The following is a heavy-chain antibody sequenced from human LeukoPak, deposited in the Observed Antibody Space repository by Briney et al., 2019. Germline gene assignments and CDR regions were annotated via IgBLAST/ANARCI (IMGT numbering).Heavy chain of an antibody. V-gene: IGHV3-48*03. D-gene: IGHD1-1*01. CDR1: GFTFSSYE. J-gene: IGHJ4*02. CDR2: ISSSGSTI. CDR3: ARVSNWNDADFDY. Sequence: GGSLRLSCAASGFTFSSYEMNWVRQAPGKGLEWVSYISSSGSTIYYADSVKGRFTISRDNAKKTLYLQMNSLRAEDTAVYYCARVSNWNDADFDYWGQGTLVTVSS.